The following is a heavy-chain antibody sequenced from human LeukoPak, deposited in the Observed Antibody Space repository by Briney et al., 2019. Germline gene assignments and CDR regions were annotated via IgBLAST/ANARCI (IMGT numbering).Heavy chain of an antibody. J-gene: IGHJ4*02. CDR3: AGRGDGNLYYFDH. D-gene: IGHD5-24*01. Sequence: GGSLRLSCAASGFTFSSYWMSWVRQAPGNGLEWVANIKQDGGEKYYVDSVKGRFTISRDNAKNSLYLQMNSLRPEDTAVYYCAGRGDGNLYYFDHWGQGTLVTASS. CDR1: GFTFSSYW. CDR2: IKQDGGEK. V-gene: IGHV3-7*04.